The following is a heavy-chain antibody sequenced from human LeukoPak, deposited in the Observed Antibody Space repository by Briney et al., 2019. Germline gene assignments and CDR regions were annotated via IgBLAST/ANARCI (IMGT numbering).Heavy chain of an antibody. D-gene: IGHD3-22*01. CDR1: GGSISSSSYY. J-gene: IGHJ4*02. CDR3: ARGDSSGYYQSYFDY. CDR2: IYYSGST. Sequence: ASETLSLTCTVSGGSISSSSYYWGWIRQPPGKGLEWIGSIYYSGSTYYNPSLRSRVTISVDTSKNQFSLKLSSVTAADTAVYYCARGDSSGYYQSYFDYWGQGTLVTVSS. V-gene: IGHV4-39*07.